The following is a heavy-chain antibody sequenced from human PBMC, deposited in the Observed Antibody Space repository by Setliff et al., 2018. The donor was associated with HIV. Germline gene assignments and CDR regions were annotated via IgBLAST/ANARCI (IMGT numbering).Heavy chain of an antibody. CDR3: ASTFFGGPTATPGGKIDFEY. Sequence: GGSLRLSCKTSGSTMSKFWMSWVRQVPGKGLEWVANIKQDGSQKYYVDSVKGRFTISRDNGKNAIYLQMNSLRVDDTAIYYCASTFFGGPTATPGGKIDFEYWGQGTLVTVSS. V-gene: IGHV3-7*05. J-gene: IGHJ4*02. D-gene: IGHD3-16*01. CDR2: IKQDGSQK. CDR1: GSTMSKFW.